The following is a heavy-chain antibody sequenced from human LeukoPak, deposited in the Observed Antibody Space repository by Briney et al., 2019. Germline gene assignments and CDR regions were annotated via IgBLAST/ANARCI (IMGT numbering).Heavy chain of an antibody. CDR3: ARGQYYYDSSGYGMDV. CDR2: IYHSGST. J-gene: IGHJ6*02. Sequence: SQTLSLTCAVSGGSISSGGYSWSWIRQPPGKGLEWIGYIYHSGSTYYNPSLKSRVTISVDRSKNQFSLKLSSVTAADTAVYYCARGQYYYDSSGYGMDVWGQGTTVTVS. D-gene: IGHD3-22*01. V-gene: IGHV4-30-2*01. CDR1: GGSISSGGYS.